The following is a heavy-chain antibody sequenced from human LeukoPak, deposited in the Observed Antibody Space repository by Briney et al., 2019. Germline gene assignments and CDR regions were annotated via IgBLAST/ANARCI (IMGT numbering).Heavy chain of an antibody. CDR3: ARFTYYYGSGSNDAFDI. CDR1: GGSISSYY. J-gene: IGHJ3*02. D-gene: IGHD3-10*01. CDR2: IYYSGST. Sequence: SETLSLTCTVSGGSISSYYWSWIRQHPGKGMEWMGYIYYSGSTNYTPSLKSRVTISVDTSKNQFSLKLSSVTAADTAVYYCARFTYYYGSGSNDAFDIWGQGTMVTVYS. V-gene: IGHV4-59*01.